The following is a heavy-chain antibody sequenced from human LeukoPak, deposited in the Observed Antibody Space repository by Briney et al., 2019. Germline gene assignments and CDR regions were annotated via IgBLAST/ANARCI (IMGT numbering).Heavy chain of an antibody. CDR2: ISWNSGSI. CDR3: ARAGSSYVEAAY. D-gene: IGHD3-16*01. J-gene: IGHJ4*02. CDR1: GFTFDDYA. Sequence: GGSLRLSCAASGFTFDDYAMHWVRQAPGKGLEWVSGISWNSGSIGYADSVKGRFTVSRDNARNLLYLQMNGLRAEDTAVYYCARAGSSYVEAAYWGLGTLVTVSS. V-gene: IGHV3-9*01.